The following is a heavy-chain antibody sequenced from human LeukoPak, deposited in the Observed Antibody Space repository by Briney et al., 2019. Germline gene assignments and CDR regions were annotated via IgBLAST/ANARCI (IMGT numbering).Heavy chain of an antibody. CDR2: IYYSGST. CDR3: ARGLNDLDAFDI. V-gene: IGHV4-39*07. CDR1: GGSISSSSYY. Sequence: SETLSLTCTVSGGSISSSSYYWGWIRQPPGKGLEWIGSIYYSGSTYYNPSLKSRVTISVDTSKNQFSLKLSSVTAADTAVYYCARGLNDLDAFDIWGQGTMVTVSS. D-gene: IGHD1-1*01. J-gene: IGHJ3*02.